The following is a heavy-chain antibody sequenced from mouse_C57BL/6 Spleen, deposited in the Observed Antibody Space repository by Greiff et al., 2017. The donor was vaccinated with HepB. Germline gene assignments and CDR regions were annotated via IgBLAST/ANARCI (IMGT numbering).Heavy chain of an antibody. D-gene: IGHD1-1*01. CDR2: IDPSDSYT. Sequence: QVQLQQPGAELVMPGASVKLSCKASGYTFTSYWMHWVKQRPGQGLEWIGEIDPSDSYTNYNQKFKGKSTLTVDKSSSTAYMQLSSLTSEDSAVYYCARYSYYDGSSHWYFDVWGTGTTVTVSS. V-gene: IGHV1-69*01. J-gene: IGHJ1*03. CDR1: GYTFTSYW. CDR3: ARYSYYDGSSHWYFDV.